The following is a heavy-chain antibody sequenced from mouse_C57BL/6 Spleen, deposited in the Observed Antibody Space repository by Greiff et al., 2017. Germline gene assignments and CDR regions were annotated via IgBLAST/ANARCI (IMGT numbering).Heavy chain of an antibody. Sequence: VQLQQSGAELVRPGASVKLSCTASGFNIKDDYMHWVKQRPEQGLEWIGWIDPENGDTEYASKFQGKATITADTSSNTAYLQLSSLTSEDTAVYYCTLAYGGGPWFAFWGQGTLVTVSA. D-gene: IGHD1-1*01. CDR2: IDPENGDT. V-gene: IGHV14-4*01. J-gene: IGHJ3*01. CDR1: GFNIKDDY. CDR3: TLAYGGGPWFAF.